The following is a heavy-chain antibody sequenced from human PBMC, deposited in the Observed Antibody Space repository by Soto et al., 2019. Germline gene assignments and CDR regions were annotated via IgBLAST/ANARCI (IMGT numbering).Heavy chain of an antibody. D-gene: IGHD3-10*01. Sequence: QITLKESGPTLVKPTQTLTLTCTFSGFSLSTSGVGVGWIRQPPGKALEWLALIYWDDDKRYSPSLKNRLTITTDISKNQVVLTMADMDPVDTGTYYCAHTAQPRGLLDVWGQGTTVTVSS. J-gene: IGHJ6*02. CDR2: IYWDDDK. CDR1: GFSLSTSGVG. V-gene: IGHV2-5*02. CDR3: AHTAQPRGLLDV.